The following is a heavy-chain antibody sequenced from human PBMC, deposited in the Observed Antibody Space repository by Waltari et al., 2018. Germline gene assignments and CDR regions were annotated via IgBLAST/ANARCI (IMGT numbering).Heavy chain of an antibody. V-gene: IGHV3-23*01. CDR2: IRGNGGST. Sequence: EVQLLESGGGLVQPGGSLRLSCAASGFTFSSYAMSWVRQAPGKVLEGVSSIRGNGGSTYYADSVKGRFTISRDNSKNTLYLQMTSLGAEDTAVYYCANVYDFWSGSTYAMDVWGQGTTVTVSS. CDR1: GFTFSSYA. J-gene: IGHJ6*02. D-gene: IGHD3-3*01. CDR3: ANVYDFWSGSTYAMDV.